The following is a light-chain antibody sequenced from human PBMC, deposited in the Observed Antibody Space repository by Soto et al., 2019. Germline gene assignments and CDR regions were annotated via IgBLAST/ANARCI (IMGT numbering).Light chain of an antibody. V-gene: IGKV3-15*01. CDR1: HSVRIN. CDR3: QEYNNWPPELT. Sequence: EIVMTQSPATLSVSPGERATLACSASHSVRINLAWYQQKPGQAPRLLIYGASSRATGIPVRFSGSGSGTDFTLTISSLQSEDFAVYYCQEYNNWPPELTFGGGTKVEIK. CDR2: GAS. J-gene: IGKJ4*01.